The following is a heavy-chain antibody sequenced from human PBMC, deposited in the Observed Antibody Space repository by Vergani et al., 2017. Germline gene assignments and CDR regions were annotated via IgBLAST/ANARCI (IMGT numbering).Heavy chain of an antibody. CDR1: GFSFRNAW. J-gene: IGHJ6*02. Sequence: EVQLVESGGTIVKPGGSLRLSCVASGFSFRNAWMNWVRRTPGKGLEWVGRIQSTFDRGTTDYAAAVKGRFTISRDDSKNTLFLQMNGLKTEDIGVYYCTTDPRYCGDGSCYWLRDHHYYGMDVWGQGTTVTVSS. CDR2: IQSTFDRGTT. V-gene: IGHV3-15*02. D-gene: IGHD2-21*01. CDR3: TTDPRYCGDGSCYWLRDHHYYGMDV.